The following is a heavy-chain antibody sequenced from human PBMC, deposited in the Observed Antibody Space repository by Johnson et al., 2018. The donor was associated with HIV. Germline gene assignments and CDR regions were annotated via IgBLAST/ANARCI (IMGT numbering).Heavy chain of an antibody. V-gene: IGHV3-33*08. Sequence: QVQLVESGGGLVQPGGSLRLSCAASGFTLRNCAINWGRRAPGKGLEWVAVIWYDGSNKYYADSVKGRFTISRDNAKNSLYLQMNSLRAEDTAVYYCARAEGLTGRNAFDIWGQGTMVTVSS. CDR2: IWYDGSNK. CDR1: GFTLRNCA. D-gene: IGHD1-20*01. J-gene: IGHJ3*02. CDR3: ARAEGLTGRNAFDI.